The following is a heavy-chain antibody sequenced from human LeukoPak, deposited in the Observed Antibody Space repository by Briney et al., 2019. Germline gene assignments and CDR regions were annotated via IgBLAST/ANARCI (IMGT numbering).Heavy chain of an antibody. Sequence: ASVKVSCKASGYTFTSYDINWVRQATGQGLEWMGWINPNSGGTNYAQKFQGRVTMTRDTSISTAYMELSRLRSDDTAVYYCARPYYYDAFDIWGQGTMVTVSS. V-gene: IGHV1-2*02. CDR2: INPNSGGT. CDR1: GYTFTSYD. D-gene: IGHD3-10*01. CDR3: ARPYYYDAFDI. J-gene: IGHJ3*02.